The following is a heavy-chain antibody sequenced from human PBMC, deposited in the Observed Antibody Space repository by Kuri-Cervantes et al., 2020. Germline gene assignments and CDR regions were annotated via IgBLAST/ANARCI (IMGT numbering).Heavy chain of an antibody. V-gene: IGHV3-9*01. CDR3: ARDGRYSSGWYLDY. J-gene: IGHJ4*02. D-gene: IGHD6-19*01. CDR1: GFMFDDFA. Sequence: GGSLRLSCAASGFMFDDFAMHWVRQPPGKGLEWVSGISWNSGNIVYADSVKGRFTISRDNAKNSLYLQMNSLRAEDTAVYYCARDGRYSSGWYLDYWGQGTLVTVSS. CDR2: ISWNSGNI.